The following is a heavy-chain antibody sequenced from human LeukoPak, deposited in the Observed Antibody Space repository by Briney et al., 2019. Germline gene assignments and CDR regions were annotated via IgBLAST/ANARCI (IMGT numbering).Heavy chain of an antibody. J-gene: IGHJ4*02. Sequence: GGSLRLSCAASGFTFTSYSMNWVRQAPGKGLEWVSAISGSGGSTYYADSVKGRFTISRDNSKNTLYLQMNSLRAEDTAVYYCATGDRKVPFDYWGQGTLVTVSS. V-gene: IGHV3-23*01. D-gene: IGHD4-17*01. CDR2: ISGSGGST. CDR3: ATGDRKVPFDY. CDR1: GFTFTSYS.